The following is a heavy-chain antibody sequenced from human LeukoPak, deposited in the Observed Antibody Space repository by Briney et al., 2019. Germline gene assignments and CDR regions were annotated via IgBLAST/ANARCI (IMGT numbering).Heavy chain of an antibody. CDR3: ARVSSEGAFDI. CDR1: GGSISSYY. D-gene: IGHD1-14*01. J-gene: IGHJ3*02. Sequence: SETLTLTCTVSGGSISSYYWSWIRQPPGKGLEWIGYIYTSGSTNYNPSLKRRVTMSVDTSKNQFSLKLSSVTAADTAVYYCARVSSEGAFDIWGQGTMVTVSS. V-gene: IGHV4-4*08. CDR2: IYTSGST.